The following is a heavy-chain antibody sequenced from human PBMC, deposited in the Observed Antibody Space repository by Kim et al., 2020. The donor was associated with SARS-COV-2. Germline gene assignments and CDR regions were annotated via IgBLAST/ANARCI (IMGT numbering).Heavy chain of an antibody. Sequence: SVKVRVSISRDDSKNTLYLQMNSLSAEDTAVYYCAKDMVRGVIILQGFDYWGQGTLVTVSS. D-gene: IGHD3-10*01. CDR3: AKDMVRGVIILQGFDY. V-gene: IGHV3-30*02. J-gene: IGHJ4*02.